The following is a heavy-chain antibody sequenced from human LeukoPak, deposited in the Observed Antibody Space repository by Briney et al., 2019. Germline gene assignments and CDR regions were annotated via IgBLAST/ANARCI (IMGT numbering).Heavy chain of an antibody. D-gene: IGHD2-2*01. V-gene: IGHV3-30*02. CDR3: AKVYQLAAPFDY. CDR2: IRYDGSNK. CDR1: GFTFSSYG. Sequence: GGSLRLSCAASGFTFSSYGMHWVRQAPGKGLEWVAFIRYDGSNKYYADSVKGRFTISRDNSKNTLYLQMNSLRAEDTAVYYCAKVYQLAAPFDYWGQGTLVTVSS. J-gene: IGHJ4*02.